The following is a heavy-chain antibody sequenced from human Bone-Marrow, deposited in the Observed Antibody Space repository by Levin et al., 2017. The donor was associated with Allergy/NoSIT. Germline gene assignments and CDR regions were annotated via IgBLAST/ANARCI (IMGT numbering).Heavy chain of an antibody. J-gene: IGHJ3*02. D-gene: IGHD5-12*01. Sequence: PSETLSLTCAVSGGSMRNGGYSWSWIRQAPGQGLEWIGYVSHTGRSYYNPSLKSRVTISADWSNNQFSLNLRSVTAADMAMYYCARAGGGYEVAFDIWGQGTRVTVSS. CDR3: ARAGGGYEVAFDI. CDR2: VSHTGRS. V-gene: IGHV4-30-2*01. CDR1: GGSMRNGGYS.